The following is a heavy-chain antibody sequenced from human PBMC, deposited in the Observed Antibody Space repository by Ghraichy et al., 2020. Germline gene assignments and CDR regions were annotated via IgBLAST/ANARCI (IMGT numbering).Heavy chain of an antibody. V-gene: IGHV3-23*01. J-gene: IGHJ4*02. CDR3: AKTGQFDY. CDR2: ISISGGST. CDR1: GFTFSSYA. Sequence: GESLNISCAASGFTFSSYAMSWVRQAPGKGLEWVSTISISGGSTYYADSVKGRFTISRDNSKNTLYLQMNSLRAEDTAVYYCAKTGQFDYWGQGTLVTVSS. D-gene: IGHD3-9*01.